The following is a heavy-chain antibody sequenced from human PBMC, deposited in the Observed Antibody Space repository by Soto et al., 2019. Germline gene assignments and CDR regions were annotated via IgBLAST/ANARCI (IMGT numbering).Heavy chain of an antibody. J-gene: IGHJ4*02. Sequence: SPTLSLTCAISGDSVSGNSAAWNWIRQSPSRGLEWLGRTYYRSRWYNDYAVSVKSRITVTPDTSKNQFSLHLNSVTPEDTAVYXCAREFPYYVSSDSYLDYWGQGALVTVSS. CDR1: GDSVSGNSAA. CDR2: TYYRSRWYN. CDR3: AREFPYYVSSDSYLDY. V-gene: IGHV6-1*01. D-gene: IGHD3-16*01.